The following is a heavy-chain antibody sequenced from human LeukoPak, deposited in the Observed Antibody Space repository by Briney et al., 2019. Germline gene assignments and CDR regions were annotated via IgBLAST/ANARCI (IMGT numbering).Heavy chain of an antibody. CDR2: INPIGGSA. D-gene: IGHD3-3*01. J-gene: IGHJ4*02. CDR3: ARVYDFWSGYWDY. Sequence: ASVKVSCKASGYTFSDYYMHWVRQAPGQGLEWMGIINPIGGSATYAQKFQGRVTMTRDTSTRTVFMELSSLRSEDTAVYYCARVYDFWSGYWDYWGQGTLVTVSS. CDR1: GYTFSDYY. V-gene: IGHV1-46*01.